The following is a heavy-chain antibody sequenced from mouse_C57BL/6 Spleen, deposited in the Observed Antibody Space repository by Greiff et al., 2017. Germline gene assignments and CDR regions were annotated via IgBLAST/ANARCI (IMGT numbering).Heavy chain of an antibody. D-gene: IGHD1-1*01. J-gene: IGHJ2*01. CDR1: GYSFTGYY. V-gene: IGHV1-42*01. Sequence: VQLKESGPELVKPGASVKISCKASGYSFTGYYMNWVKQSPEKSLEWIGEINPSTGGTTYNQKFKAKATLTVDKSSSTAYMQLQSLTSEDSAVYYCAVPVVNYWGQGTTRTVSS. CDR2: INPSTGGT. CDR3: AVPVVNY.